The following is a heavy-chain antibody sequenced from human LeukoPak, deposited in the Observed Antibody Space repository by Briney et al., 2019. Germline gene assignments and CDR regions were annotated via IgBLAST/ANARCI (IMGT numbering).Heavy chain of an antibody. CDR1: GYTFTGYY. CDR2: INPNSGGT. Sequence: ASVKVSCKASGYTFTGYYMHWVRQAPGQGLEWVGWINPNSGGTNYAQKFQGRVTMTRDTSISTAYMELSRLRSDDTAVYYCARGKHYDSSGYRPRGFDYWGQGTLVTVSS. J-gene: IGHJ4*02. CDR3: ARGKHYDSSGYRPRGFDY. D-gene: IGHD3-22*01. V-gene: IGHV1-2*02.